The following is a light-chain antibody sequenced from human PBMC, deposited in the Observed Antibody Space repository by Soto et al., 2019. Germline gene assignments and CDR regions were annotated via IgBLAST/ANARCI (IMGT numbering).Light chain of an antibody. V-gene: IGKV1-5*01. CDR3: QQYNSYRWT. Sequence: DIQMTQSPSTLSASVGDRVTITCRASQSISSWLAWYQHKPGKAPKLLIYDASSLESGVPSRFSGSGSGTEFTLTISSLQPDDFATYYCQQYNSYRWTFGQGTKVDIK. J-gene: IGKJ1*01. CDR1: QSISSW. CDR2: DAS.